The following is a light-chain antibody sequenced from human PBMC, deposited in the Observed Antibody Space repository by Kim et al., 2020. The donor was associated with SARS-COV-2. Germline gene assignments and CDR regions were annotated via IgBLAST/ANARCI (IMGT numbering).Light chain of an antibody. CDR2: KAS. CDR1: QSIRSW. Sequence: ASVGDRVTITCRASQSIRSWLAWYQQQPGKAPKLLMYKASNLEGGVPPRFSGSGSGTEFTLTISSLQPDDFATYYCQQYNSFGWTFGQGTKVDIK. V-gene: IGKV1-5*03. CDR3: QQYNSFGWT. J-gene: IGKJ1*01.